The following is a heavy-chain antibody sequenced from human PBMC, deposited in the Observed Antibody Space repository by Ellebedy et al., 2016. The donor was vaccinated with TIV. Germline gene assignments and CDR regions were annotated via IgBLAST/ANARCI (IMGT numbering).Heavy chain of an antibody. Sequence: AASVKVSCKASGYTFTSYGISWVRQAPGQGLEWMGWISPYNGDRNYAQNLQGRVTLTTDTPPTTAYMELTSLRSDDTAVYYCVRDGLQYSSGSRYWGQGTLVTVSS. CDR1: GYTFTSYG. V-gene: IGHV1-18*04. CDR2: ISPYNGDR. J-gene: IGHJ4*02. D-gene: IGHD6-19*01. CDR3: VRDGLQYSSGSRY.